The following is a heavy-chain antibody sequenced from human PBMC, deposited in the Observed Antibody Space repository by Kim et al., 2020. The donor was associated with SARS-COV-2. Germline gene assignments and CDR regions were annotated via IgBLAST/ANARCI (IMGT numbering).Heavy chain of an antibody. CDR3: ARVGRPHYGSGSFYYYGMDV. D-gene: IGHD3-10*01. Sequence: GGSLRLSCAASGFTFSSYEMNLVRQAPGKGLEWVSYISSSGSTIYYADSVKGRFTISRDNAKNSLYLQMNSLRAEDTAVYYCARVGRPHYGSGSFYYYGMDVWGQGTTVTVSS. CDR2: ISSSGSTI. V-gene: IGHV3-48*03. J-gene: IGHJ6*02. CDR1: GFTFSSYE.